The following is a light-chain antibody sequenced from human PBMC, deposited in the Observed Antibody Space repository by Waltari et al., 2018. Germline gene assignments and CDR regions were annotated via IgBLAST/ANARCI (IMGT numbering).Light chain of an antibody. V-gene: IGKV3-20*01. J-gene: IGKJ4*01. CDR3: QQYGSSPPVT. Sequence: EIVLTQSPGALSLSPGERVTLSCRASQSIVSNYLAWYQQRPGQAPRLLIYDVSTRATGIPDRFSGDGSGTDFTLTINKVEPEDFAVYSCQQYGSSPPVTFGGGTKVEIK. CDR2: DVS. CDR1: QSIVSNY.